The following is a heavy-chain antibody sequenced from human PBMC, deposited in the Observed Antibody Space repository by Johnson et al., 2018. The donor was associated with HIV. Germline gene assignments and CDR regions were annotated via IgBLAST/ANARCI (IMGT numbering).Heavy chain of an antibody. Sequence: EVQLVESGGGLVQPGGSLRLSCAASGFTFSSYAMSWVRQAPGKGLEWVSALSGTGDSTYYADSVKGRFTISRDNSKKTLYLQMNSLRAEDTAVYYCARDRGWLQSIHDFFDMWGQGTMDTVSS. J-gene: IGHJ3*02. CDR1: GFTFSSYA. V-gene: IGHV3-23*04. D-gene: IGHD5-24*01. CDR3: ARDRGWLQSIHDFFDM. CDR2: LSGTGDST.